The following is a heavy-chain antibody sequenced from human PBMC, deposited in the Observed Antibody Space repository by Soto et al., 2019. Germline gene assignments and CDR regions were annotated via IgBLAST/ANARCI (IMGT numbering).Heavy chain of an antibody. D-gene: IGHD2-8*01. V-gene: IGHV1-18*01. Sequence: QVQLVQSGAEVKKPGASVKVSCKASGYTFTTYDISWVRQAPGQGLEWMGRISTYNGNTNYPQSLQGRLTMTTDTATTAAYRELRSRRADDTAVYYCARDPYHVLMVNAPNLYGMDVWGQGTTVTVSS. J-gene: IGHJ6*02. CDR1: GYTFTTYD. CDR2: ISTYNGNT. CDR3: ARDPYHVLMVNAPNLYGMDV.